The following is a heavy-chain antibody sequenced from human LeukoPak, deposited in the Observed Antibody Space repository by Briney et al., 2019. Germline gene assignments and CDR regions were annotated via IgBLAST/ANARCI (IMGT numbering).Heavy chain of an antibody. D-gene: IGHD6-13*01. J-gene: IGHJ4*02. Sequence: GGSLRLSCAASGFTFSSFAMNWVRQAPGKGLEWVSTMSGDATSTYYADSVKGRFTISRDNSKNTLYLQMNNLRAEDTAVYYCAKRTSGSSWYSSDSWGQGTLVTVSS. CDR1: GFTFSSFA. V-gene: IGHV3-23*01. CDR2: MSGDATST. CDR3: AKRTSGSSWYSSDS.